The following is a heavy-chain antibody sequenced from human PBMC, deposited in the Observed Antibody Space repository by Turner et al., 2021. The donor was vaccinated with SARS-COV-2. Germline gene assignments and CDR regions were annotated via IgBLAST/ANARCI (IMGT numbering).Heavy chain of an antibody. D-gene: IGHD3-3*01. CDR1: GFPFSSYA. CDR3: ARDGGSFWGDLAWGGYYYYAMDV. V-gene: IGHV3-30*04. CDR2: ISEDGSNK. Sequence: QVQLVESGGGVVQPGRSLRPSCAASGFPFSSYAMHWVRQAPGKGLEWVAVISEDGSNKYYADSVKGRFTISRDNSKNTLYLQMNSLRAEDTAVYYCARDGGSFWGDLAWGGYYYYAMDVWGQGTTVTVSS. J-gene: IGHJ6*02.